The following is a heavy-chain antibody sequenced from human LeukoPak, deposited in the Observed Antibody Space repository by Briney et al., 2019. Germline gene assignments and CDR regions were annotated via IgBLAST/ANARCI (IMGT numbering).Heavy chain of an antibody. CDR2: INHSGST. CDR1: GGSFSGYY. V-gene: IGHV4-34*01. CDR3: ATLVVPAATVYYGMDV. D-gene: IGHD2-2*01. Sequence: SETLSLTCAVYGGSFSGYYWSWVRQPPGEGLEWIGEINHSGSTNYNPSLKSRVTISVDTSKNQFSLKLSSVTAADTAVYYCATLVVPAATVYYGMDVWGQGTTVTVSS. J-gene: IGHJ6*02.